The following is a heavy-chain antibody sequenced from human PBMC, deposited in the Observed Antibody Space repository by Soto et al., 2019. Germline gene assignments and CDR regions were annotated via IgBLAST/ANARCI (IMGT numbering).Heavy chain of an antibody. V-gene: IGHV3-30-3*01. CDR2: ISYDGSNK. D-gene: IGHD3-22*01. CDR1: GFTFSSYA. Sequence: GGSLRLSCAASGFTFSSYAMHWVRQAPGKGLEWVAVISYDGSNKYYADSVKGRFTISRDNSKNTLYLQMNSLRAEDTAVYYCARDPGYYYDSSGHLPRGPFDPWGQGTLVTVSS. CDR3: ARDPGYYYDSSGHLPRGPFDP. J-gene: IGHJ5*02.